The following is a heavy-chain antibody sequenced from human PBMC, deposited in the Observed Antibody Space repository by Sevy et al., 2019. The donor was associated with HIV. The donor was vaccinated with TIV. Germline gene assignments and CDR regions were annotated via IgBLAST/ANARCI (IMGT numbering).Heavy chain of an antibody. CDR3: ASSDATSMFGYYYVAMDF. Sequence: GGSLRLSCAVSGFTFNTYNMNWVRQAPGKGLEWVSYISYTSTTIYYADSMRSRLPISRDNAKNTLYLQMNSLRDEDTAVYYCASSDATSMFGYYYVAMDFWGQGTSVTVSS. D-gene: IGHD3-22*01. CDR1: GFTFNTYN. J-gene: IGHJ6*02. CDR2: ISYTSTTI. V-gene: IGHV3-48*02.